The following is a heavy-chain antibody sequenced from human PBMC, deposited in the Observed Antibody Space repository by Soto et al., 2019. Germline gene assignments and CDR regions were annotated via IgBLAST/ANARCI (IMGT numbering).Heavy chain of an antibody. CDR2: IYRTGST. J-gene: IGHJ4*02. CDR3: ASRDPGTSVDY. Sequence: ETLSLTCAVSGGSFTSNNWWTWVRQPPGQGLEWIGEIYRTGSTNYNPSLKSRVTISLDKSEKQISLKVTSLTAADTAVYYCASRDPGTSVDYWGQGTLVTVSS. CDR1: GGSFTSNNW. D-gene: IGHD1-7*01. V-gene: IGHV4-4*02.